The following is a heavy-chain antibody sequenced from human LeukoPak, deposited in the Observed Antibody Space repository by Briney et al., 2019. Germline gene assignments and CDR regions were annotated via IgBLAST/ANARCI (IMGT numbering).Heavy chain of an antibody. CDR1: GFTFSSYA. J-gene: IGHJ5*02. CDR2: ICGSGGST. V-gene: IGHV3-23*01. CDR3: AKVIMSIAALAP. D-gene: IGHD6-6*01. Sequence: GGSLRLSCAASGFTFSSYAMSWVRQAPGKGLEWVSAICGSGGSTYYADSVKGRFTISRDNSKNPLYLQMNSLRAEDTAVYYCAKVIMSIAALAPWGQGTLVTVSS.